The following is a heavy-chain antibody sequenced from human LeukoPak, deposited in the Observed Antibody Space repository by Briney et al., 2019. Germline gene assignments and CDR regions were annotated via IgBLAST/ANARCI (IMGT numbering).Heavy chain of an antibody. Sequence: SETLSLTCSGSNYSISNSLYWGWLRQPPGKGLEWIGSIYRSGSAFYNPSLKSRVTISLDTSKNQFSLKLSSVTAADTAVYFCARGTYGYYMDVWGKGTTVTVSS. CDR1: NYSISNSLY. D-gene: IGHD4-17*01. CDR2: IYRSGSA. CDR3: ARGTYGYYMDV. J-gene: IGHJ6*03. V-gene: IGHV4-38-2*02.